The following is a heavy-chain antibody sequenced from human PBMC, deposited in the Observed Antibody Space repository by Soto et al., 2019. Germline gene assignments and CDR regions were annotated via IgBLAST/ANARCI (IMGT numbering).Heavy chain of an antibody. V-gene: IGHV1-3*01. CDR2: INAGNGNT. CDR3: ARNPTYSWNHTFDY. CDR1: GYTFTSYA. D-gene: IGHD1-20*01. J-gene: IGHJ4*02. Sequence: QVQLVQSGAEVKKPGASVKVSCKASGYTFTSYAMHWVRQAPGQRLEWMGWINAGNGNTKYSQKFQGRVTITRDTSASPAYMELSSLRSEDTAVYYCARNPTYSWNHTFDYWGQGPLVTVSS.